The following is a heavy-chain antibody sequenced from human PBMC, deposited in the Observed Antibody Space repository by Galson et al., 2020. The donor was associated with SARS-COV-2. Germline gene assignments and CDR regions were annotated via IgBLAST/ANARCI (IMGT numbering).Heavy chain of an antibody. J-gene: IGHJ6*03. CDR3: AKLTGNIVIYYMDV. CDR2: ISGSVGST. D-gene: IGHD2-15*01. CDR1: GFTFSSYA. Sequence: GESLKISCAASGFTFSSYAMSWVRQAPGKGLEWVSAISGSVGSTYYADSVKGRFTISRDNSKNTLYLQMNSLRAEDTAVYYCAKLTGNIVIYYMDVWGKGTTVTVSS. V-gene: IGHV3-23*01.